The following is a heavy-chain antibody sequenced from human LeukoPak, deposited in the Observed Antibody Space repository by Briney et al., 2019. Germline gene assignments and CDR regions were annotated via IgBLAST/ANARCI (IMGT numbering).Heavy chain of an antibody. CDR3: AREETTVTGLGLYYYYYMDV. V-gene: IGHV4-39*07. D-gene: IGHD4-11*01. CDR1: GGSISSSSYY. J-gene: IGHJ6*03. Sequence: SETLSLTCTVSGGSISSSSYYWGWIRQPPGKGLEWIGSIYYSGSTYYNPSLKSRVTISVDTSKNQFSLKLSSVTAVDTAVYYCAREETTVTGLGLYYYYYMDVWGKGTTVTVSS. CDR2: IYYSGST.